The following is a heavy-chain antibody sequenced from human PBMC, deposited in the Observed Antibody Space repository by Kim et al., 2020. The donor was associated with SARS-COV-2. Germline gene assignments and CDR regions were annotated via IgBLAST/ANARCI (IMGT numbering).Heavy chain of an antibody. D-gene: IGHD4-17*01. Sequence: TYHNPSLKRRGTISVDTSKNQFSLKLSSVTAADTAVYYCARDKGLGLDYWGQGTLVTVSS. CDR2: T. J-gene: IGHJ4*02. CDR3: ARDKGLGLDY. V-gene: IGHV4-39*07.